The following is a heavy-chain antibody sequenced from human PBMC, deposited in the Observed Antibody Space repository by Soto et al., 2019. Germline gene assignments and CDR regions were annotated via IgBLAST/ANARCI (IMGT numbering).Heavy chain of an antibody. J-gene: IGHJ5*02. Sequence: QVQLVESGGGVVQPGRSLRLSCAASGFTFSSYGMHWVRQAPGKGLEWVAVIWYDGSNKYYADSVKGRFTISRDNSKNTLYLQMNSLRAEDTAVYYCARDSFGFDPWGQGTLVTVSS. D-gene: IGHD3-10*01. V-gene: IGHV3-33*01. CDR1: GFTFSSYG. CDR3: ARDSFGFDP. CDR2: IWYDGSNK.